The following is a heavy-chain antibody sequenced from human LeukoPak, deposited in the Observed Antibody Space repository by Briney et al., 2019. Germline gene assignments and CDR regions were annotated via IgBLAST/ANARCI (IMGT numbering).Heavy chain of an antibody. V-gene: IGHV4-4*07. Sequence: PSETLSLTCTVSGGSINNYYWSWIRQPAGKGLEWIGRIYSSGNTNYNPSLKSRVTMSVGTSNNHFSLKLTSVTAADTAVYYCARSGGSSSYTAFDYWGQGTLVTVSS. D-gene: IGHD3-3*01. CDR1: GGSINNYY. J-gene: IGHJ4*02. CDR3: ARSGGSSSYTAFDY. CDR2: IYSSGNT.